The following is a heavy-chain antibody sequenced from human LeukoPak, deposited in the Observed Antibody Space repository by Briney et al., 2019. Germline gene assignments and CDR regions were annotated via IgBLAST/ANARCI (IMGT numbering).Heavy chain of an antibody. J-gene: IGHJ6*03. D-gene: IGHD6-6*01. V-gene: IGHV3-11*01. CDR2: ISSSGSTI. Sequence: GGSLRLSCAASGFTFSDYYMSWIRQAPGKGLEWVSYISSSGSTIYYADSVKGRFTISRDNAKNSPYLQMNSLRAEDTAVYYCARVQAARQYYYYYYYMDVWGKGTTVTVSS. CDR1: GFTFSDYY. CDR3: ARVQAARQYYYYYYYMDV.